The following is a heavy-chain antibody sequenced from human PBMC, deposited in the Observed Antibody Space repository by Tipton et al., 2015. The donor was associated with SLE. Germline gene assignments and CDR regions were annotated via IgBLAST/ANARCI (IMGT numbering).Heavy chain of an antibody. V-gene: IGHV4-38-2*01. Sequence: TLSLTCSVSGFSISSSHYWGWIRQSPGKGLEWIGSISYTGSTFYSPSLNSRLTISLDTSKNQFSLRLTSVTAADTAVYYCARHEWKIAVDYWGQGILVTVSS. D-gene: IGHD3-3*01. CDR2: ISYTGST. CDR3: ARHEWKIAVDY. CDR1: GFSISSSHY. J-gene: IGHJ4*02.